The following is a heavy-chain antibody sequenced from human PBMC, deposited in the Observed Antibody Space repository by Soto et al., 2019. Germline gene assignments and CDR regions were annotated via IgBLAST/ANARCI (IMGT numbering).Heavy chain of an antibody. Sequence: SCPTLVNPTQTLTLTCTFSGFSLRTSRVAVGWIRQPPGTALEWLALIYWYADKRYSPSLKSRLTITKDTSKNKVVLTMTNMDPVDTATYYCAHREVGATLYYYYYYGMDVWGQGT. CDR2: IYWYADK. J-gene: IGHJ6*02. CDR1: GFSLRTSRVA. D-gene: IGHD1-26*01. V-gene: IGHV2-5*01. CDR3: AHREVGATLYYYYYYGMDV.